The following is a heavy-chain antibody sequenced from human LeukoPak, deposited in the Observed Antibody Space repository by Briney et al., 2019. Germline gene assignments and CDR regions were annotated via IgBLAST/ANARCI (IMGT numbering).Heavy chain of an antibody. Sequence: GGSLRLSCAASGFTFSSYSMNWVRQAPGKGLEWVSYISSSSSTIYYADSVKGRFTISRDNAKNSLYLQMNSLRAEDTAVYYCARAPDYDFWSGVGGFDIWGQGTMVTVSS. CDR3: ARAPDYDFWSGVGGFDI. V-gene: IGHV3-48*01. D-gene: IGHD3-3*01. CDR2: ISSSSSTI. J-gene: IGHJ3*02. CDR1: GFTFSSYS.